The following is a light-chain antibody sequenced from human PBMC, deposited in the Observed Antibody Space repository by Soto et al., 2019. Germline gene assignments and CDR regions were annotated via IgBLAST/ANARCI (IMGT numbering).Light chain of an antibody. CDR3: TSYTTISTRV. J-gene: IGLJ1*01. CDR2: QVN. V-gene: IGLV2-14*01. CDR1: SSYVGRYNY. Sequence: QSALTQPASVSGSPGQSITISCTGTSSYVGRYNYVSWYQHHPGKVPKLIVYQVNYRPSGVSNRFSGSKSGTTASLTISGLQAEDEADYYCTSYTTISTRVFGTGTKLTVL.